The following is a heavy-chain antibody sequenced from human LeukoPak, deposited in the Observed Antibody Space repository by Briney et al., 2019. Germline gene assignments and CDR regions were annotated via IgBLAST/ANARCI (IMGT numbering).Heavy chain of an antibody. CDR1: GGTFSSYA. D-gene: IGHD3-10*01. V-gene: IGHV1-69*05. CDR3: AEGSGGYYYHHYMDV. Sequence: ASVKVSCKASGGTFSSYAISWVRQAPGQGLEWMGGIIPIFGTANYAQKFQGRVTITTDESTSTAYMELSSLRSWDTAGYYCAEGSGGYYYHHYMDVWGKGTTVTVPS. CDR2: IIPIFGTA. J-gene: IGHJ6*03.